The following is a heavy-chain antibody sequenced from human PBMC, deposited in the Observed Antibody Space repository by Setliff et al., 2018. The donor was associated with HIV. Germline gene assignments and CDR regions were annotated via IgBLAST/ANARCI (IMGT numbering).Heavy chain of an antibody. D-gene: IGHD2-15*01. CDR1: GFTFSSYA. CDR2: ISGSGGST. CDR3: AKDCSGGSCYYYYMDV. Sequence: HPGGSLRLSCAVSGFTFSSYAMSWVRQAPGKGLEWVSSISGSGGSTHYADSVKGRFTISRDNSKNTLYLQMNSLRVEDTAVYYCAKDCSGGSCYYYYMDVWDKGTTVTVSS. J-gene: IGHJ6*03. V-gene: IGHV3-23*01.